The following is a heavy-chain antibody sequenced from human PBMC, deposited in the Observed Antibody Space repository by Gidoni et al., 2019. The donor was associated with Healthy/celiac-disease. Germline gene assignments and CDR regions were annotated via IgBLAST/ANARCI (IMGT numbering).Heavy chain of an antibody. CDR1: GFSLSTSGVG. V-gene: IGHV2-5*02. D-gene: IGHD3-9*01. CDR2: IYWDDDK. Sequence: QITLKESGPTLVKPTQTLTLTCTFSGFSLSTSGVGVGWIRQPPGKALEWLALIYWDDDKRYSPSLKSRLTITKDTYKNQVVLTMTNMDPVDTATYYCAHIYLPLTGYSYPSWGQGTLVTVSS. J-gene: IGHJ5*02. CDR3: AHIYLPLTGYSYPS.